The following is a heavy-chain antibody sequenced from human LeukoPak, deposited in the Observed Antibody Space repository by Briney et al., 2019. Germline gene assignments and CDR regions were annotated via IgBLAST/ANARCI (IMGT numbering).Heavy chain of an antibody. Sequence: SETLSLTCTVSGGSISSYYWSWIRQPPGKGLEWIGYIYYSGSTNYNPSLKSRVTISVDTSKRQFSLKLSSVTAAATAVYYCARGAGSLRYFDWNAFDIWGQGTMVTVSS. V-gene: IGHV4-59*01. CDR2: IYYSGST. CDR1: GGSISSYY. D-gene: IGHD3-9*01. J-gene: IGHJ3*02. CDR3: ARGAGSLRYFDWNAFDI.